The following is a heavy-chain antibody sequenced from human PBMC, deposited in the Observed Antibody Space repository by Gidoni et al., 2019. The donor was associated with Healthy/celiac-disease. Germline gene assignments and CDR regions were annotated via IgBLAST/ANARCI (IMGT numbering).Heavy chain of an antibody. V-gene: IGHV4-39*01. D-gene: IGHD3-22*01. Sequence: QLQLQESGPGLVKPSETLSLTCTVSGGSISSSSYYWGWIRQPPGKGLEWIGGIYYSGSTYYNPSLKSRVTISVDTSKNQFSLKLSSVTAADTAVYYCARLVGGNYYDSSGYPYYFDYWGQGTLVTVSS. CDR1: GGSISSSSYY. J-gene: IGHJ4*02. CDR2: IYYSGST. CDR3: ARLVGGNYYDSSGYPYYFDY.